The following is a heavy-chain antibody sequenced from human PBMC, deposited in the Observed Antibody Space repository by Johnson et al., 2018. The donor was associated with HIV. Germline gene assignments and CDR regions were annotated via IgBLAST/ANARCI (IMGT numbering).Heavy chain of an antibody. CDR3: ARMMYSRGAFDI. CDR2: ISGSGGST. D-gene: IGHD6-13*01. V-gene: IGHV3-23*04. CDR1: GFNVDDDA. J-gene: IGHJ3*02. Sequence: MQLVESGGGLVQRGGSLRLSCAASGFNVDDDALSWVRQVPGKGLEWVSGISGSGGSTYYADSVKGRFTISRDNSTNTLYLQMNSVRAEDTAVYYCARMMYSRGAFDIWGQGTMVTVSS.